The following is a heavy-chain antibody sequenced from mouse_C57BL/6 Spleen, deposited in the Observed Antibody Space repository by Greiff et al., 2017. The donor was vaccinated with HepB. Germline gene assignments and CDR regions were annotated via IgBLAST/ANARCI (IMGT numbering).Heavy chain of an antibody. V-gene: IGHV1-7*01. J-gene: IGHJ2*01. CDR1: GYTFTSYW. D-gene: IGHD2-5*01. CDR2: INPSSGYT. Sequence: VQLQQSGAELAKPGASVKLSCKASGYTFTSYWMHWVKQRPGQGLEWIGYINPSSGYTKYNQKFKDKATLTEDKSSSTAYMQLSSLTYEDSAVYYCARGNYYSNSLDYWGQGTTLTVSS. CDR3: ARGNYYSNSLDY.